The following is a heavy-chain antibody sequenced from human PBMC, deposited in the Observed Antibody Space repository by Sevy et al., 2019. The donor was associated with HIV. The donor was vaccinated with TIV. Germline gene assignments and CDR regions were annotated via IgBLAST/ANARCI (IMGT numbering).Heavy chain of an antibody. CDR1: GYTFTSYD. Sequence: ASVKVSCKASGYTFTSYDINWVRQATGQGLEWMGWVNPNSGNTGYAQKFQGRVTMTRNTSISTAYMELSSLRSEDTAVYYCARGVGSYYYYYMDVWGKGTTVTVSS. D-gene: IGHD1-26*01. CDR2: VNPNSGNT. CDR3: ARGVGSYYYYYMDV. V-gene: IGHV1-8*01. J-gene: IGHJ6*03.